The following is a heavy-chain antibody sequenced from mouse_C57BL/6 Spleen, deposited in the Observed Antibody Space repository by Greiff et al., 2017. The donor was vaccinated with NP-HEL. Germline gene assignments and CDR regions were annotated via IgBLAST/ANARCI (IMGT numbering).Heavy chain of an antibody. J-gene: IGHJ2*01. D-gene: IGHD2-4*01. CDR1: GYAFSSYW. CDR3: AISDYDYDADY. V-gene: IGHV1-80*01. Sequence: VQLQQSGAELVKPGASVKISCKASGYAFSSYWMNWVKQRPGKGLEWIGQIYPGDGDTNYNGKFKGKATLTADKSSSTAYMQLSSLTSEDSAVYFCAISDYDYDADYWGQGTTLTVSS. CDR2: IYPGDGDT.